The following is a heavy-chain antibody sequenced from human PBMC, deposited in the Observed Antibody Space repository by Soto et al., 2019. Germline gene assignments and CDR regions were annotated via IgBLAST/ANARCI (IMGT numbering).Heavy chain of an antibody. CDR1: GFIFENFG. CDR2: ISGSGSKK. J-gene: IGHJ5*02. CDR3: AKNQRVELVPLATVDWFDP. D-gene: IGHD1-26*01. Sequence: GGSLRLSCAASGFIFENFGMRWVRQAPGKGLEWISSISGSGSKKYYADSVKGRFTISRDNSKSTVYLELNNLSAEDTAVYHCAKNQRVELVPLATVDWFDPWGQGSVVTVSS. V-gene: IGHV3-23*01.